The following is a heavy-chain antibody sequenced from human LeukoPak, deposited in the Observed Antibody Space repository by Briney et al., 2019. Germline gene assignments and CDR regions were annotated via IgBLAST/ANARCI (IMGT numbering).Heavy chain of an antibody. J-gene: IGHJ4*02. CDR1: GGTFSSYA. D-gene: IGHD3-3*01. CDR3: ARDSYDFWSGYFPY. V-gene: IGHV1-69*05. Sequence: ASVKVSCKASGGTFSSYAISWVRQAPGQGLEWVGGIIPIFGTANYAQKFQGRVTITTDESTSTAYMELSSLRSEDTAVYYCARDSYDFWSGYFPYWGQGTLVTVSS. CDR2: IIPIFGTA.